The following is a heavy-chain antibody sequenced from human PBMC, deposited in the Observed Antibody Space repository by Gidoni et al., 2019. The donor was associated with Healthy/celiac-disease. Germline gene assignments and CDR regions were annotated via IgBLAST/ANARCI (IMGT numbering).Heavy chain of an antibody. CDR3: ARDSRSGMVRGVIYYYYGMDV. Sequence: QLQLQESGPGLVKPSETLSLTCTVSGVSISSSSYYWGWIRQPPGKGLEWIGSIYYSGSTYYNPSLKSRVTISVDTSKNQFSLKLSSVTAADTAVYYCARDSRSGMVRGVIYYYYGMDVWGQGTTVTVSS. CDR1: GVSISSSSYY. CDR2: IYYSGST. V-gene: IGHV4-39*07. D-gene: IGHD3-10*01. J-gene: IGHJ6*02.